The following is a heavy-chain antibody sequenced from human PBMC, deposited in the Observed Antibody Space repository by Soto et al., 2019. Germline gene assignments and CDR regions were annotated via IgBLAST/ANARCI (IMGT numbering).Heavy chain of an antibody. J-gene: IGHJ6*02. D-gene: IGHD3-22*01. CDR3: ARHYDSSGYYYYGMDV. CDR1: GFTFSSYS. CDR2: ISSSSSYI. Sequence: PGGSLRLSCAASGFTFSSYSMNWVRQAPGKGLEWVSSISSSSSYIYYADSVKGRFTISRDNAKNSLYLQMNSLRAEDTAVYYCARHYDSSGYYYYGMDVWGQGTTVTVSS. V-gene: IGHV3-21*01.